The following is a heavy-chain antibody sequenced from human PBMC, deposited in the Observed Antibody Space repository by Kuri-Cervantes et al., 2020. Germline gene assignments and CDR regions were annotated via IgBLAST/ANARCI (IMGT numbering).Heavy chain of an antibody. J-gene: IGHJ6*03. CDR3: ARTGVWFYYYYYMDV. CDR1: GYSISSGYY. CDR2: IYYSGST. V-gene: IGHV4-61*01. Sequence: SETLSLTCAVSGYSISSGYYWSWIRQPPGKGLEWIGYIYYSGSTNYNPSLKSRVTISVDTSKNQFSLKLISVTAADTAVYYCARTGVWFYYYYYMDVWGKGTTVTVSS. D-gene: IGHD3-10*01.